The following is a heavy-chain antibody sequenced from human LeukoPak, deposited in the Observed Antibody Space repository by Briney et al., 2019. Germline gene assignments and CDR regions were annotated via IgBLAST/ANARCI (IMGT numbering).Heavy chain of an antibody. V-gene: IGHV4-59*08. CDR3: ARHPFATPFDY. Sequence: SETLSLTCTVSGGSISSYYWSWIRQPPGKGLEWNGYIYYSGSTNYNPSLKSRVTMSLDTSKSQFSLRLSSVTAADTAAYFCARHPFATPFDYWGPGTLVTVSS. J-gene: IGHJ4*02. CDR2: IYYSGST. D-gene: IGHD2-15*01. CDR1: GGSISSYY.